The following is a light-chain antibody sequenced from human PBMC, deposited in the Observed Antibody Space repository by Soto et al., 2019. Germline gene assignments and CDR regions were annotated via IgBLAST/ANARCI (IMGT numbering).Light chain of an antibody. V-gene: IGLV2-14*01. CDR3: SSYSSTSSRV. Sequence: QAALTQPASMSGSPGQSITISCTGTSSDVGGYDYVSWYQQHAGKAPKLVIYEVSNRPSGVSNRFSGSKSGNTASLIIFGLQAEDEADYYCSSYSSTSSRVFGTGTKVTVL. J-gene: IGLJ1*01. CDR1: SSDVGGYDY. CDR2: EVS.